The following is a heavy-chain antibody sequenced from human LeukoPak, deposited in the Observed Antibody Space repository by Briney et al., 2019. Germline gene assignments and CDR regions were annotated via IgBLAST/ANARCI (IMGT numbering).Heavy chain of an antibody. V-gene: IGHV4-34*01. CDR1: GGSFSGYY. J-gene: IGHJ4*02. D-gene: IGHD6-13*01. CDR2: INHSGST. CDR3: ARGREYSSSWYALGY. Sequence: SETLSLTCAVYGGSFSGYYWSWIRQPPGKGLEWIGEINHSGSTNYNPSLKSRVTISVDTSKNQFSLKLSSVTAADTAVYYCARGREYSSSWYALGYWGQGTLVTVSS.